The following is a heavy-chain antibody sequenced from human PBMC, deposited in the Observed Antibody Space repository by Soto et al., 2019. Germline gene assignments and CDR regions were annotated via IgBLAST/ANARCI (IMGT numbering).Heavy chain of an antibody. J-gene: IGHJ4*02. CDR3: ARDLNPYYDILTGPMYYFDY. Sequence: QVQLVQSGAEVKKPGASVKVSCKASGYTFTGYYMHWVRQAPGQGLEWMGWINPNSGGTNYAQKFQGWVTMTRDTSISTAYMELSRMRSDDTAVYYCARDLNPYYDILTGPMYYFDYWGQGTLVTVSS. V-gene: IGHV1-2*04. CDR1: GYTFTGYY. D-gene: IGHD3-9*01. CDR2: INPNSGGT.